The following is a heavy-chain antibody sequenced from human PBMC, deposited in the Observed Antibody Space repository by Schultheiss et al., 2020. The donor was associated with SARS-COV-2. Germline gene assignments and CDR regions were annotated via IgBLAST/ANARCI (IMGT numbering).Heavy chain of an antibody. J-gene: IGHJ4*02. CDR1: GFTVSSNY. D-gene: IGHD2/OR15-2a*01. V-gene: IGHV3-53*05. CDR2: ISGSGGST. Sequence: GGSLRLSCAASGFTVSSNYMSWVRQAPGKGLEWVSAISGSGGSTYYADSVKGRFTISRDNSKNTLYLQMSSLRAEDTAVYYCVKDPQYRGCVWGQGTLVTVSS. CDR3: VKDPQYRGCV.